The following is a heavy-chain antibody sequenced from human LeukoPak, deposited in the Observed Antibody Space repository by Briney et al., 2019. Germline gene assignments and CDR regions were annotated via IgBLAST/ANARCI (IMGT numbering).Heavy chain of an antibody. CDR2: IWYDGSKR. D-gene: IGHD5-18*01. CDR1: GFTFSSYG. J-gene: IGHJ3*02. V-gene: IGHV3-33*01. Sequence: GGSLRLSCAASGFTFSSYGMHWVRQAPGKGLEWVAVIWYDGSKRYYSDSVKGRFTISRDHSKNKLYLQMNSLRAEDTALYYCARPPYTAHVSGPNAAFDIWGQGTMVTVSS. CDR3: ARPPYTAHVSGPNAAFDI.